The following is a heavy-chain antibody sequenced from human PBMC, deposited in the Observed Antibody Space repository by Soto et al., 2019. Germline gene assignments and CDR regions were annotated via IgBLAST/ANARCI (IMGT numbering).Heavy chain of an antibody. CDR2: IIPFFGTS. V-gene: IGHV1-69*06. CDR3: ARKLRLYYGMDV. J-gene: IGHJ6*02. D-gene: IGHD3-3*01. Sequence: ASVKVSCKASGGTFSSYTVYWVRQAPGQGLEWMGGIIPFFGTSNYAQNFQDRITLTADKSTGTAYMELSSLGYEDTAVYYCARKLRLYYGMDVWGQGTTVTVSS. CDR1: GGTFSSYT.